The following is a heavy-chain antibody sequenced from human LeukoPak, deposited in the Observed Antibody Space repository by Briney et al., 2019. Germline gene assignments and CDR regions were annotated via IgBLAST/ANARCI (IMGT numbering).Heavy chain of an antibody. CDR2: TLGSGGST. D-gene: IGHD1-14*01. J-gene: IGHJ4*02. Sequence: AGGSLRLSCAAPGFTFSTSAMSWVRQAPGKGLEWVSGTLGSGGSTYYADSVKGRFTISRDNSKNTLYLQMNSLRAEDTAVYYCAKDGIYKVAYWGQGTLVTVSS. CDR1: GFTFSTSA. CDR3: AKDGIYKVAY. V-gene: IGHV3-23*01.